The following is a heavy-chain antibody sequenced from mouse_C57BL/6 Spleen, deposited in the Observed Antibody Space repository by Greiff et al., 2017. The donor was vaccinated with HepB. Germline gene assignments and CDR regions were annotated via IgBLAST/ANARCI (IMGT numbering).Heavy chain of an antibody. CDR1: GFTFSDYY. V-gene: IGHV5-16*01. D-gene: IGHD4-1*01. CDR3: ARGVSYWYFDV. J-gene: IGHJ1*03. Sequence: EVNVVESEGGLVQPGSSMKLSCTASGFTFSDYYMAWVRQVPEKGLEWVANINYDGSSTYYLDSLKSRFIISRDNAKNILYLQMSSLKSEDTATYYCARGVSYWYFDVWGTGTTVTVSS. CDR2: INYDGSST.